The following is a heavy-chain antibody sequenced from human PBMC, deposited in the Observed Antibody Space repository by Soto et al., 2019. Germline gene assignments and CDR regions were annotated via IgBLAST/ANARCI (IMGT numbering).Heavy chain of an antibody. Sequence: SETLSLTCTVSGGSISSYYWSWIRQPPGKGLEWIGYIYYSGSTNYNPSLKSRVTISVDTSKNQFSLKLSSVTAADTAVYYCARLGKDTISGDYYYYYMDVWGKGTTVTVSS. D-gene: IGHD3-3*01. V-gene: IGHV4-59*08. CDR2: IYYSGST. CDR1: GGSISSYY. J-gene: IGHJ6*03. CDR3: ARLGKDTISGDYYYYYMDV.